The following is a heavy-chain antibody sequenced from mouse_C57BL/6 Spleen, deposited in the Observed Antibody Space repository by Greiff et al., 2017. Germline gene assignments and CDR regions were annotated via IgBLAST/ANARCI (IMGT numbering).Heavy chain of an antibody. D-gene: IGHD1-1*01. CDR2: IWTGGGT. V-gene: IGHV2-9-1*01. CDR3: SRSHGSSFYWYFDG. J-gene: IGHJ1*03. CDR1: GFSFTSYA. Sequence: VKLMASGPGLVAPSQRLSITCTVSGFSFTSYAISWVRQPPGKGLEWLGVIWTGGGTNYNSALKSRLSISEDNSKSQVFLKMNSLQTYDTARYYCSRSHGSSFYWYFDGWGTGTTVTVSS.